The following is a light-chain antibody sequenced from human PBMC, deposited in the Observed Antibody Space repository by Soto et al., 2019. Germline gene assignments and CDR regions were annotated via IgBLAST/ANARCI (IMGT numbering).Light chain of an antibody. CDR1: TSDVGNDHF. V-gene: IGLV2-23*02. CDR2: DDN. CDR3: CSYPDTTTFV. Sequence: LTQPASVSGSPGQSISISCTRATSDVGNDHFGFYFVSWYQHHPGKVPKALIYDDNKRPSGVSTRFSASKSGNLASLTISGLQTEDEADYYCCSYPDTTTFVFGTGTKVTVL. J-gene: IGLJ1*01.